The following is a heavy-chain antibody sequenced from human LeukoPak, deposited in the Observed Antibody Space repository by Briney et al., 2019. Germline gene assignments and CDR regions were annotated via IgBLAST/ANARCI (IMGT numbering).Heavy chain of an antibody. CDR3: ARVQQHRWAQYYFDY. Sequence: PSETLSLTCTVSGGSISSYYWSWIRQPPGKGLEWIGYIYYSGSTNYNPSLKSRVTISVDTSKNQFSLKLSSVTAADTAVYYCARVQQHRWAQYYFDYWGQGTLVTVSS. V-gene: IGHV4-59*01. CDR1: GGSISSYY. J-gene: IGHJ4*02. D-gene: IGHD6-13*01. CDR2: IYYSGST.